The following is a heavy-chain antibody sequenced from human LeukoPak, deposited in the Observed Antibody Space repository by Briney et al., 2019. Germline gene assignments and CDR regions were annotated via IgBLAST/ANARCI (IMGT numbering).Heavy chain of an antibody. J-gene: IGHJ4*02. Sequence: ASVKVSRRASGYTFTSYGISWVRQAPGQGLEWMGWISAYNGNTNYAQKLQGRVTMTTDTSTSTAYMELRSLRSDDTAVYYCARDLTTYYFDYWGQGTLVTVSS. CDR3: ARDLTTYYFDY. CDR2: ISAYNGNT. D-gene: IGHD2/OR15-2a*01. CDR1: GYTFTSYG. V-gene: IGHV1-18*01.